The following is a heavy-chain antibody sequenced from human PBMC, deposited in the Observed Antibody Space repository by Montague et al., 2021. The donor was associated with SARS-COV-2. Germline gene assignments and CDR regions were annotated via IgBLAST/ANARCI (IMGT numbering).Heavy chain of an antibody. V-gene: IGHV4-59*01. CDR1: GGSISRYF. CDR3: ARVTLGGRDGRTRQYDGLDS. J-gene: IGHJ4*02. CDR2: VHDIESS. D-gene: IGHD3-16*01. Sequence: SETLSLTCTVPGGSISRYFWNWIRQTPGKGLEWMGYVHDIESSIXKPSLQSRIAILLDTPKNQFSLRLNAVTAADTAVYYCARVTLGGRDGRTRQYDGLDSWGQGILVTVSS.